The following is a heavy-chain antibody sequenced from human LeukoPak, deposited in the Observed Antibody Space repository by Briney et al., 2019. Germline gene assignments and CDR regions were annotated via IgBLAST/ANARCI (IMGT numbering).Heavy chain of an antibody. CDR1: GFTFSPYW. CDR2: SNPDGTII. V-gene: IGHV3-74*01. D-gene: IGHD1-26*01. Sequence: GGSLRLSCAASGFTFSPYWMHWVRQAPGKGLAWVSRSNPDGTIISYGDSVKGRFTISRDNAKKTLYLQMSSLRVDDTALYYCVRVARTRIVESGGGFDYWGQGTLVTVSS. J-gene: IGHJ4*02. CDR3: VRVARTRIVESGGGFDY.